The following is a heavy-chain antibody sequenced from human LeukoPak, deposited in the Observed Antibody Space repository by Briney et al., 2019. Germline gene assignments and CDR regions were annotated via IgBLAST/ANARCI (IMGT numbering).Heavy chain of an antibody. V-gene: IGHV4-34*01. CDR3: ARGVAGIFGYFQH. J-gene: IGHJ1*01. D-gene: IGHD6-19*01. Sequence: PSETLSLTCAVYGGSFSGYYWSWIRQPPGKGLEWIGEINHSGSTNYNPSLKSRVTISVDTSKNQFSLKLSSVTAADTAVYYCARGVAGIFGYFQHWGQGTLVTVSS. CDR1: GGSFSGYY. CDR2: INHSGST.